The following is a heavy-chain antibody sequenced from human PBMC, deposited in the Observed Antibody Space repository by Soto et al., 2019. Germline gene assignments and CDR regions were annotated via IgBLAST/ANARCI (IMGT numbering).Heavy chain of an antibody. CDR3: ARLEYYYGSGSGFNPLMDA. J-gene: IGHJ6*02. Sequence: GESLKISCKGSGYIFTSYWISWVRQMPGKGLEWMGRIDPSDSYTNYSPSFQGHVTISADKSISTAYLQWSSLKASDTAMYYCARLEYYYGSGSGFNPLMDAWGQGTTATVSS. CDR1: GYIFTSYW. CDR2: IDPSDSYT. D-gene: IGHD3-10*01. V-gene: IGHV5-10-1*01.